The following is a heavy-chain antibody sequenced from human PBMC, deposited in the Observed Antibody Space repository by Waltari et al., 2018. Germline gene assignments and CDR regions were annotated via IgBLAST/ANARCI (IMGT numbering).Heavy chain of an antibody. V-gene: IGHV4-59*01. CDR2: IYSTGEF. J-gene: IGHJ4*02. CDR3: ARDTGHYFEN. Sequence: QVQLQESGPGLVTPSETLSLTCTVSGGSMNNYYWSWIRRSPGKGLEWIGYIYSTGEFDYNPSLRSRVTISVDMSKNQFSLNLRSVTAADTAIYYCARDTGHYFENWGQGTLVTVSS. CDR1: GGSMNNYY.